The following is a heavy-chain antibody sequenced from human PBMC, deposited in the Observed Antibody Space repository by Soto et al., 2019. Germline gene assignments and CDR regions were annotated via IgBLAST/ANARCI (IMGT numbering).Heavy chain of an antibody. CDR2: IYPVDSDT. Sequence: PGESLKISCKGSGYSFTSYWIGWVRQMPGKGLEWMGIIYPVDSDTRYSPSFQGQVTISADKSISTAYLQWSSLKASDTAMYYCARPHTVMVTGSDAFDIWGQGTMVTVS. J-gene: IGHJ3*02. CDR1: GYSFTSYW. V-gene: IGHV5-51*01. CDR3: ARPHTVMVTGSDAFDI. D-gene: IGHD5-18*01.